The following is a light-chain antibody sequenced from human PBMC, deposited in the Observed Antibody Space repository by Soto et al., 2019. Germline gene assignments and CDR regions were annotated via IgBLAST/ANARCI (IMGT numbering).Light chain of an antibody. CDR3: QQYNSYPLT. V-gene: IGKV1-5*03. Sequence: DIQMTQSPSTLSASVGDRVTITCRASESFSSWLAWYQQKPGKAPKLLIYKASTLESGVPSRFSGSGSGTEFTLTISSLQPDDFATYYCQQYNSYPLTFGGGTKVELK. J-gene: IGKJ4*01. CDR1: ESFSSW. CDR2: KAS.